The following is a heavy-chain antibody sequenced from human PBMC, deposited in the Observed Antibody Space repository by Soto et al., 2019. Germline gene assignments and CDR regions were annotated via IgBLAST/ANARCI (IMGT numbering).Heavy chain of an antibody. Sequence: GGSLRLSCAASGFTFSSYAMSWVRQAPGKGLEWVSAISGSGGSTYYADSVKGRFTISRDNSKNTLYLQMNSLRAEDTAVYYCAKDLGGYSYGGYFDYWGQGTLVTVSS. J-gene: IGHJ4*02. V-gene: IGHV3-23*01. CDR1: GFTFSSYA. CDR3: AKDLGGYSYGGYFDY. CDR2: ISGSGGST. D-gene: IGHD5-18*01.